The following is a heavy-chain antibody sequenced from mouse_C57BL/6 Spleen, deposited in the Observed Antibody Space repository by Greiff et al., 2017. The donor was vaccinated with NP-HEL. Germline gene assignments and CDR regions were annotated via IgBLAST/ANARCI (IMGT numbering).Heavy chain of an antibody. J-gene: IGHJ4*01. V-gene: IGHV1-26*01. Sequence: EVQLQQSGPELVKPGASVKISCKASGYTFTDYYMNWVKQSHGKSLEWIGDINPNNGGTSYNQKFKGKATLTVDKSSSTAYMELRSLTSEDSAVYYCARPVPLLPYAMDYWGQGTSVTVSS. CDR3: ARPVPLLPYAMDY. D-gene: IGHD1-2*01. CDR2: INPNNGGT. CDR1: GYTFTDYY.